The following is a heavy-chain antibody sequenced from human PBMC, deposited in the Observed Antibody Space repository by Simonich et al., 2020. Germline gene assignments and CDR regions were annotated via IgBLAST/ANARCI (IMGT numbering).Heavy chain of an antibody. V-gene: IGHV1-2*02. CDR1: GYTFTGYY. CDR3: ARGALTGDYYYMDV. CDR2: INPNRGVT. J-gene: IGHJ6*03. Sequence: QVQLVQSGAEVKKPGASVKVSCKASGYTFTGYYMHWVRQAPGQGLEWSGWINPNRGVTNYAQKFQGRVTMTRDTSISTAYMELSRLRSDDTAVYYCARGALTGDYYYMDVWGKGTTVTVSS. D-gene: IGHD7-27*01.